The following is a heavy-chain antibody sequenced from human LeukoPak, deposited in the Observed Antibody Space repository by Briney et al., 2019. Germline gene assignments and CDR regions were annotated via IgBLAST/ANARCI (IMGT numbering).Heavy chain of an antibody. CDR3: ARGRSYGFDFDS. CDR2: KYYSGST. Sequence: TSATLSLTCDVSGVSINTCCYYWTWIRQPPGKGLEWIGYKYYSGSTRYNSSLRSRLTISLDTSKNQFSLRLTSVTAADTAVYYCARGRSYGFDFDSWGPGTLVIVSS. J-gene: IGHJ4*02. D-gene: IGHD5-18*01. V-gene: IGHV4-61*01. CDR1: GVSINTCCYY.